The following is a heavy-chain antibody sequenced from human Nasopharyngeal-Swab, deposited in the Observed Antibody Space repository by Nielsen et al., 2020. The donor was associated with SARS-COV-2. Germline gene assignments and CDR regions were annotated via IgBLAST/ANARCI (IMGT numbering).Heavy chain of an antibody. J-gene: IGHJ6*03. Sequence: ASVKVSCKASGYTFTSYNVHWVRQAPGQGLEWMGIINPSGGSTSYAQKFQGRVTMTRGTSTSTVYMELSSLRSEDTAVYYCARGSLRFLEWSYYYYYMDVWGKGTTVTVSS. D-gene: IGHD3-3*01. CDR1: GYTFTSYN. V-gene: IGHV1-46*01. CDR2: INPSGGST. CDR3: ARGSLRFLEWSYYYYYMDV.